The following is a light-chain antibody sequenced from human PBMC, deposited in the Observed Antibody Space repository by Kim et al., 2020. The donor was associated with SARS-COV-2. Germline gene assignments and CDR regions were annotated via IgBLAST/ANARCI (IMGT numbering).Light chain of an antibody. V-gene: IGLV2-14*04. CDR3: SSHIGSSTWV. CDR1: SSDSGNYNF. Sequence: GQSITISCTGTSSDSGNYNFVSWSQQHPGKAPKLLIYDVSKRPSGVSDRFAGSKSGNTASLTISGLQAEDEADYYCSSHIGSSTWVFGGGTQLTVL. CDR2: DVS. J-gene: IGLJ3*02.